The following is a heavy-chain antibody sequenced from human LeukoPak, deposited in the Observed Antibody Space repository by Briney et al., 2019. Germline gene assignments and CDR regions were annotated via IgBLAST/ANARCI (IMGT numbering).Heavy chain of an antibody. CDR1: GFTFSIYS. D-gene: IGHD3-16*02. CDR3: ARGYSYGLYY. CDR2: ISSSSSTI. Sequence: PGGSLRLSCAASGFTFSIYSMNCVRQAPGEGLECVSHISSSSSTIHYADSVKGRFTISRDNAKNSLYLQKNSLRDEDTAVYYCARGYSYGLYYWGQGTLVTVSS. J-gene: IGHJ4*02. V-gene: IGHV3-48*02.